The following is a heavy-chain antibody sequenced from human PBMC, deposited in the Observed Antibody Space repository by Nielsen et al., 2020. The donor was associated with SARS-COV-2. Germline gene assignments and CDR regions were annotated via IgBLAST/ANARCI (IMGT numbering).Heavy chain of an antibody. CDR3: ARHLRFLEWDP. V-gene: IGHV4-4*02. Sequence: SETLSLICAVSGGSVSSNDWWTWVRQSPGKGLEWIGEVSHSGSTNYNPSLKSRVTISVDTSKNQFSLKLSSVTAADTAVYYCARHLRFLEWDPWGQGTLVTVSS. J-gene: IGHJ5*02. CDR1: GGSVSSNDW. CDR2: VSHSGST. D-gene: IGHD3-3*01.